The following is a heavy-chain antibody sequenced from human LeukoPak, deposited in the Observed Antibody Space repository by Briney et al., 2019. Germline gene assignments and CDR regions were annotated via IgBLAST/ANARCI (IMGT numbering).Heavy chain of an antibody. V-gene: IGHV3-30*02. Sequence: GGSLRLXCAASGFTFSSYGMHWVRQAPGKGLEWLAFIGYDGNNERYVDSVKGRFIISRDNSNNILYLQMNSLRPEDTAVYSCGTPGGYYYGGFDYWGQGALVTVSS. D-gene: IGHD3-22*01. J-gene: IGHJ4*02. CDR2: IGYDGNNE. CDR1: GFTFSSYG. CDR3: GTPGGYYYGGFDY.